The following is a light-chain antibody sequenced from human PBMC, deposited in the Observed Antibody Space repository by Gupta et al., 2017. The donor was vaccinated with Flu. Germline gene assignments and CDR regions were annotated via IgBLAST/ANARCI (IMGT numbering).Light chain of an antibody. V-gene: IGLV1-51*01. J-gene: IGLJ3*02. Sequence: QSVLTQPPSVSAAPGQTVTISCSGSSSNIGNNYVSWYQQLPGTAPKLLIYDNNKRPAVIPDLFSGTKSGTSATLGITGLQTGDDADYYCGTWDSSLSAVFGGGTKLTVL. CDR2: DNN. CDR3: GTWDSSLSAV. CDR1: SSNIGNNY.